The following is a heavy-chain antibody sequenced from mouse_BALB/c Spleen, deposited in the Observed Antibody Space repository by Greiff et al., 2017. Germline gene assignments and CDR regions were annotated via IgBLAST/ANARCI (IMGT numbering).Heavy chain of an antibody. D-gene: IGHD3-2*01. V-gene: IGHV1-54*01. Sequence: VHLVESGAELVRPGTSVKVSCKASGYAFTNYLIEWVKQRPGQGLEWIGVINPGSGGTNYNEKFKGKATLTADKSSSTAYMQLSSLTSDDSAVYFCARSETARATPFAYWGQGTLVTVSA. CDR3: ARSETARATPFAY. CDR2: INPGSGGT. CDR1: GYAFTNYL. J-gene: IGHJ3*01.